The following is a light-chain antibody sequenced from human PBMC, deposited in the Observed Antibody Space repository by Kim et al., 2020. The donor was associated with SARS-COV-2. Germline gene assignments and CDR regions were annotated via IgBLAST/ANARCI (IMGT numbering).Light chain of an antibody. J-gene: IGKJ4*01. CDR2: GAS. CDR1: QSVGSD. Sequence: SPGERATRSCRASQSVGSDLAWYQQKPGQAPRLLIYGASTRATGIPARFSGSGSGTEFTLTIGSLQSEDFAVYYCQQYHNWPPLTFGGGTKVDIK. V-gene: IGKV3-15*01. CDR3: QQYHNWPPLT.